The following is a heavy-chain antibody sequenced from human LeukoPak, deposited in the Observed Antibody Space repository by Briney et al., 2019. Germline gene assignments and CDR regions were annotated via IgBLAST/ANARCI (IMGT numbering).Heavy chain of an antibody. CDR1: GYTFISYS. Sequence: ASVKVSCKSSGYTFISYSLNWVRQAPAQGLEWMGFINTNTGNPTYAQGFTGRFVFSLDTSVSTAYLQISSLKAEDTAVYYCARSIGAAGYMDVWGKGTTVTVSS. CDR3: ARSIGAAGYMDV. V-gene: IGHV7-4-1*02. CDR2: INTNTGNP. J-gene: IGHJ6*03. D-gene: IGHD6-13*01.